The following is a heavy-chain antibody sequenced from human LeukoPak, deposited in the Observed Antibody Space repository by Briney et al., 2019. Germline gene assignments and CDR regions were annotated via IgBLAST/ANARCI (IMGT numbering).Heavy chain of an antibody. J-gene: IGHJ5*02. CDR2: FYNSGRT. CDR1: GGSISSELYY. V-gene: IGHV4-61*02. Sequence: SETLSLTCTVFGGSISSELYYWNWIRQPAGKGLEWIGRFYNSGRTNFNPSLKSRVTISADTSKNQFSLKLRSVTAADTAVYYCARGDLKSDWFDPWGQGTLVIVST. D-gene: IGHD3-3*01. CDR3: ARGDLKSDWFDP.